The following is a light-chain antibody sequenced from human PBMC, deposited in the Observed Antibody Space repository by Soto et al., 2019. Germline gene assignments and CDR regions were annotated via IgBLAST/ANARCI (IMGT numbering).Light chain of an antibody. V-gene: IGKV1-6*01. CDR3: LQDYSFPWT. J-gene: IGKJ1*01. CDR1: QGIRND. Sequence: IQMTQSPPSLSASLGDRVTITCRASQGIRNDLGWYQQKPGSAPRLLIYAASTLQSGVPSRFSGSGSGTDFTLTISSLQPEDFATYYCLQDYSFPWTFGQGTKVEIK. CDR2: AAS.